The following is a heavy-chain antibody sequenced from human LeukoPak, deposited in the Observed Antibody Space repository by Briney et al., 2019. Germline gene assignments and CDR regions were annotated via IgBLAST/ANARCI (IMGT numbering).Heavy chain of an antibody. J-gene: IGHJ6*02. Sequence: PGGSLRLSCAASGFTFSSYAMSWVRQAPGKGLEWVSAISGSGGSTYYADSVKGRFTISRDNSKNTLYLQMNSLRAEDTAVYYCARDGLGYCSGGSCYWTDYYYGMDVWGQGTTVTVSS. CDR2: ISGSGGST. D-gene: IGHD2-15*01. V-gene: IGHV3-23*01. CDR1: GFTFSSYA. CDR3: ARDGLGYCSGGSCYWTDYYYGMDV.